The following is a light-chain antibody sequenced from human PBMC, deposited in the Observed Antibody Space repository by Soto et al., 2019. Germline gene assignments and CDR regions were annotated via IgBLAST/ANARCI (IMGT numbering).Light chain of an antibody. CDR1: QSISSW. V-gene: IGKV1-5*01. J-gene: IGKJ1*01. CDR2: DAS. CDR3: QQYMSYS. Sequence: DIQMTQSPSTLSASLGDRVTITCRASQSISSWLAWYQQKPGKAPKLLIYDASSLESGVPSRFSGSGSGTESTLTISSLQPDDFATYYCQQYMSYSFGQGTKVDIK.